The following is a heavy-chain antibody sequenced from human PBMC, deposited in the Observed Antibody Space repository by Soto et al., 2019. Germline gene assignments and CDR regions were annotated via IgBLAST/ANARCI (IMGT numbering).Heavy chain of an antibody. Sequence: ASVKVSCKASGGTFSSYAIGWVRQAPGQGLEWMGGIIPIFGTANYAQKFQGRVTITADESTSTAYMELSSLRSEDTAVYYCARDVGAGGFDYWGQGTLVTVSS. CDR3: ARDVGAGGFDY. CDR2: IIPIFGTA. CDR1: GGTFSSYA. V-gene: IGHV1-69*13. J-gene: IGHJ4*02. D-gene: IGHD3-16*01.